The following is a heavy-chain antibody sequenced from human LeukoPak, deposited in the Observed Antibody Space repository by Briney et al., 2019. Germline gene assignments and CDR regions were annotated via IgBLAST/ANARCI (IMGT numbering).Heavy chain of an antibody. D-gene: IGHD6-13*01. J-gene: IGHJ6*02. CDR3: AIAAPHSYYYYGMDV. CDR2: INPNNGGT. CDR1: GYTFNSSY. V-gene: IGHV1-2*04. Sequence: ASVKVSCKASGYTFNSSYMHWVRQAPGQGLEWMGWINPNNGGTNYAQKFQGWVTMTRDTSISTAYMELSSLRSEDTAVYYCAIAAPHSYYYYGMDVWGQGTTVTVSS.